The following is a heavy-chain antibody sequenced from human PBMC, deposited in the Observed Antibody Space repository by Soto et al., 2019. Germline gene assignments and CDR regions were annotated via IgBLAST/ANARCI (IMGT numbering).Heavy chain of an antibody. J-gene: IGHJ4*02. Sequence: EVQLLESGGGLVQPGGSLRLSCAASGFTFSSYPMSWVRQAPGKGLEWVSAISGSGGSTYYADSVKGRFTISRDNSKNTLYLQMNSLRAEDTAVYYCANVYGSGSRNYWGQGTLVTVSS. CDR2: ISGSGGST. CDR1: GFTFSSYP. D-gene: IGHD3-10*01. V-gene: IGHV3-23*01. CDR3: ANVYGSGSRNY.